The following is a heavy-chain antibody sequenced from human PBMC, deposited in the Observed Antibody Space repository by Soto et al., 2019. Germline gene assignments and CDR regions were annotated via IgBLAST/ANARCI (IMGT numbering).Heavy chain of an antibody. D-gene: IGHD3-22*01. J-gene: IGHJ6*02. CDR1: GGSISSIGYH. V-gene: IGHV4-39*01. CDR3: AGGYYYHSSGFCFYYSVTAF. Sequence: SEPQSLPYSVSGGSISSIGYHWGWIRQPPGKGLDWIGNVYYDGSTYYNPSLKSRVTISVETSKSQFSLKLSSVTAADTAVYYCAGGYYYHSSGFCFYYSVTAFWLHGTTVTVSS. CDR2: VYYDGST.